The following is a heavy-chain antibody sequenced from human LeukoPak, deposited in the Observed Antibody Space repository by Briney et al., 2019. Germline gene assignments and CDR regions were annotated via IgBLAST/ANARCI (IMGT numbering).Heavy chain of an antibody. CDR3: ARDTLLYADSPDAFDM. D-gene: IGHD4-17*01. V-gene: IGHV3-48*03. Sequence: GGTLRLSCAASGFSFSSYEINWVRQAPGKGLEWVSYIGSSGSTVYYADSVKGRFTISRDNAKKSLYLQMNSLRDEDTAVYYCARDTLLYADSPDAFDMWGQGTMVTVSS. J-gene: IGHJ3*02. CDR1: GFSFSSYE. CDR2: IGSSGSTV.